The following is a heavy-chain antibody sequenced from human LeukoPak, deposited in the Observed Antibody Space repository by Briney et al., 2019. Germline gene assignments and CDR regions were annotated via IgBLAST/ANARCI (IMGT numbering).Heavy chain of an antibody. CDR3: ASGPMVRGVIDPDDY. V-gene: IGHV1-3*01. D-gene: IGHD3-10*01. J-gene: IGHJ4*02. CDR1: GYTFTSYA. CDR2: INAGNGNT. Sequence: ASVTVSCKASGYTFTSYAMHWVRQAPGQRLEWMGWINAGNGNTKYSQKFQGRVTITRDTSASTAYMELSSLRSEDTAVYYCASGPMVRGVIDPDDYWGQGTLVTVSS.